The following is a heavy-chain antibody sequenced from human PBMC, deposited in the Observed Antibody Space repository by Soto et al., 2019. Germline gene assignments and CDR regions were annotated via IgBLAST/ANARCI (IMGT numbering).Heavy chain of an antibody. V-gene: IGHV1-2*02. J-gene: IGHJ6*02. D-gene: IGHD3-22*01. CDR1: GYTSTGYY. Sequence: SVKVSCKASGYTSTGYYMHWVRQAPGQGLEWMGWINPNSGGANYAQKFQGRVTMTRDTSISTAYMELSRLRSDDTAVYYCARVNTMIVVPGYYGMDVWGQGTMVTVSS. CDR3: ARVNTMIVVPGYYGMDV. CDR2: INPNSGGA.